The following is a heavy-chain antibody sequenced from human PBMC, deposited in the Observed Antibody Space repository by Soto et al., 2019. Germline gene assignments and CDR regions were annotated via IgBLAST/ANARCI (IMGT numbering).Heavy chain of an antibody. CDR3: AKGGSGIYSNAFDI. CDR2: IDYSGST. V-gene: IGHV4-39*01. J-gene: IGHJ3*02. D-gene: IGHD3-10*01. CDR1: GGSISSSSYY. Sequence: QLQLQESGPGLVKPSETLSLTCTVSGGSISSSSYYWGWIRQPPGKGLEWIGSIDYSGSTYYNPSHKGRVPISVDTSKNQFSRKLSSVTAADTAVYYCAKGGSGIYSNAFDIWGQGTMVTVSS.